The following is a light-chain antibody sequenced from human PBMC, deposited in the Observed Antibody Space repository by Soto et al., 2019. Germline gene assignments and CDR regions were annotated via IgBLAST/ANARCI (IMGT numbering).Light chain of an antibody. CDR1: QSISTW. V-gene: IGKV1-5*03. CDR3: QQYNDYSWT. Sequence: DIQMTQSPFTLSASVGDRVSITCRASQSISTWLAWYQQKQGKAPKLLIYKASSLESGVPSRFSGSGSGTEFTLTISSLQPDDFATYYCQQYNDYSWTFGQGTKVEIE. J-gene: IGKJ1*01. CDR2: KAS.